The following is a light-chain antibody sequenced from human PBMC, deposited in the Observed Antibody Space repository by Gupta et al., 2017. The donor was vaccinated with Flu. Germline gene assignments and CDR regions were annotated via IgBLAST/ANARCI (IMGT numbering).Light chain of an antibody. CDR3: QQRSDWLT. CDR1: QTVNNY. J-gene: IGKJ4*01. Sequence: SPATLSLSPGESATLSCRASQTVNNYLDWYQQKPGQPPRLLIHDASNRATGIPDRFSGSGSGTDFTLTSSTLEPEDFAVHYWQQRSDWLTFGGGTKLEIK. V-gene: IGKV3-11*01. CDR2: DAS.